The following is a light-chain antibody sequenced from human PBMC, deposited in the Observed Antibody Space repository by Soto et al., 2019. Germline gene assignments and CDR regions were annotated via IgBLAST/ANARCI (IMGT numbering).Light chain of an antibody. CDR1: QTVSTY. CDR2: GAS. Sequence: ETVMTQSPATLSVSPGERATLSCRASQTVSTYLAWFQQKPGQAPRLLIYGASNRATGIPARFSGTGSGTDFTLTISSLEPEDFAGYYCQQYGSSPWTFGQGTKVDIK. CDR3: QQYGSSPWT. V-gene: IGKV3-20*01. J-gene: IGKJ1*01.